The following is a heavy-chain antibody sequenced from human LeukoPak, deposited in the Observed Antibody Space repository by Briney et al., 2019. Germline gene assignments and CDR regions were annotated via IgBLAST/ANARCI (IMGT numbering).Heavy chain of an antibody. V-gene: IGHV4-4*07. J-gene: IGHJ4*02. CDR1: GGSISSYY. CDR2: IYTSGST. Sequence: SETLSLTCTVSGGSISSYYWSWIRQPAGKGLEWIGRIYTSGSTNYNPSLKSRVTMSVDTSKNQFSLNLSSVTATAVYYCVIFIMGTTTTDYWGQGTLVTVSS. CDR3: VIFIMGTTTTDY. D-gene: IGHD1-26*01.